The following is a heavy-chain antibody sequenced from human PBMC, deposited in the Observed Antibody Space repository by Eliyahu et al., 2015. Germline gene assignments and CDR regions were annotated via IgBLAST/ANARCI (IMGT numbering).Heavy chain of an antibody. D-gene: IGHD3-9*01. Sequence: EVKKPGSSVKVSCKASGGTFSSYAISWVRQAPGQGLEWMGRIIPILGIANYAQKFQGRVTITADKSTSTAYMELNSLRSEDTAVYYCAGGTYDYDILTGYYILLRDFDYWGQGTLVTVSS. J-gene: IGHJ4*02. CDR1: GGTFSSYA. V-gene: IGHV1-69*04. CDR3: AGGTYDYDILTGYYILLRDFDY. CDR2: IIPILGIA.